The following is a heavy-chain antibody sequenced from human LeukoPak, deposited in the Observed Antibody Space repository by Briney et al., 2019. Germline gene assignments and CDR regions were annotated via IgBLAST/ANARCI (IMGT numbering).Heavy chain of an antibody. Sequence: SETLSLTCTVSGGSISSSTYYWPWIRQPPGQGLEYIGSIYYSGNTYYNPSLKSRVTMAVDTSKNQFSLKLSSVTAADTAVYYCATIVAAAARGFFDYWVQGTLVTVSS. CDR3: ATIVAAAARGFFDY. D-gene: IGHD6-13*01. V-gene: IGHV4-39*01. CDR1: GGSISSSTYY. CDR2: IYYSGNT. J-gene: IGHJ4*02.